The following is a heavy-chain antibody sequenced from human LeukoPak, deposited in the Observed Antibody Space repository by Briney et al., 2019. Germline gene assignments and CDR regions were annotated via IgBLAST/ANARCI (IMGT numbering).Heavy chain of an antibody. D-gene: IGHD6-19*01. Sequence: PGGSLRLSCAASGFTFSSYSLTWVRQAPGKGLEWVSSTTTGGDDLYYSDSVKGRFTISRDNAKNSLFLQMNNLRAEDTAVYYCARKQWLNSWGQGTRVIVSS. CDR1: GFTFSSYS. V-gene: IGHV3-21*01. CDR3: ARKQWLNS. J-gene: IGHJ5*02. CDR2: TTTGGDDL.